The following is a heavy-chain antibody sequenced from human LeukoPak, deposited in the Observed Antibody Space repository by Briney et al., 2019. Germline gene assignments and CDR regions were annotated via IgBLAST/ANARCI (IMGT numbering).Heavy chain of an antibody. CDR3: ARGRIQLWFYHYYYYGMDV. V-gene: IGHV4-39*07. CDR1: GRSISSSSYY. CDR2: IYYSGST. D-gene: IGHD5-18*01. Sequence: SETLSLTCTVSGRSISSSSYYWGWLRQPPGKGLEWIGSIYYSGSTNYNPSLKSRVTISVDTSKNQFSLKLSSVTAADTAVYYCARGRIQLWFYHYYYYGMDVWGQGTTVTVSS. J-gene: IGHJ6*02.